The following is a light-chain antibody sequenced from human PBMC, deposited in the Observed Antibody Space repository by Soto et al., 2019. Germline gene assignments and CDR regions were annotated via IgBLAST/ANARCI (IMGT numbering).Light chain of an antibody. V-gene: IGKV1-5*03. CDR1: QSISIW. J-gene: IGKJ1*01. CDR2: KAS. CDR3: QQYNSQWK. Sequence: IHMTHSASTLSASIVDRVTINFRSTQSISIWLAWYKQKPGRAPKIMIYKASSLESGVPSRFSGSGSGTEFTLTISSLQPDDFATYYCQQYNSQWKFGKGTKVDIK.